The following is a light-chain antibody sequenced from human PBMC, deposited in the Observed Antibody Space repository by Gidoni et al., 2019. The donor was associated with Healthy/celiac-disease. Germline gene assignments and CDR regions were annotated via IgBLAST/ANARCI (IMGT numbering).Light chain of an antibody. CDR2: YES. V-gene: IGLV3-21*04. Sequence: SYVLTQLPFLSVAPGKTARITWGGNNIASTSVHWYHQKPDPAPVLIIYYESDRPSGIPDRFSGSNSGNTATLTISRVEAGDEADYYCQVWDSSSDHWVFGGGTKLTVL. CDR1: NIASTS. J-gene: IGLJ3*02. CDR3: QVWDSSSDHWV.